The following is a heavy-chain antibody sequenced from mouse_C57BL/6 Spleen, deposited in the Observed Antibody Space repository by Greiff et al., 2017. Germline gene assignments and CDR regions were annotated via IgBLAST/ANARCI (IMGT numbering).Heavy chain of an antibody. CDR3: TRRGDSNFAMDY. CDR2: ISTGGDYI. V-gene: IGHV5S21*01. CDR1: GFTFSSYA. D-gene: IGHD2-5*01. J-gene: IGHJ4*01. Sequence: EVHLVESGEGLVKPGGSLKLSCAASGFTFSSYAMSWVRQTPEQRLEWVAYISTGGDYINYADTVKGRFTISRDNASNTLYLQMSSLKSEDTAMYYCTRRGDSNFAMDYWGQGTSVTVSS.